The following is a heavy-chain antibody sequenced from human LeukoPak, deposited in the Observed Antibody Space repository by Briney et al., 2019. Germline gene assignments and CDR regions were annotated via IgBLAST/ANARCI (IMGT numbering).Heavy chain of an antibody. D-gene: IGHD3-10*01. CDR3: ARVRSRGVIID. V-gene: IGHV3-11*06. CDR2: ISSSSSYT. Sequence: VSYISSSSSYTNYAASVKGRFTISRDNAKNSLYLQMNSLRAEDTAVYYCARVRSRGVIIDWGQGTLVTVSS. J-gene: IGHJ4*02.